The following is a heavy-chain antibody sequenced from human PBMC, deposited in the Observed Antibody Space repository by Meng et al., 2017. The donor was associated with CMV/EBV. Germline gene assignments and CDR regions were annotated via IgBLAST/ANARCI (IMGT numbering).Heavy chain of an antibody. J-gene: IGHJ6*02. CDR2: INPNSGGT. CDR1: GYTFTGYY. CDR3: ARGRLIVVVPAAIAGVRIAAALSMDV. Sequence: ASVKVSCKASGYTFTGYYMHWVRQAPGQGLEWMGWINPNSGGTNYAQKFQGRVTMTRDTSISTAYMELSRLRSDDTAVYYCARGRLIVVVPAAIAGVRIAAALSMDVWGQGTTVTAP. D-gene: IGHD2-2*01. V-gene: IGHV1-2*02.